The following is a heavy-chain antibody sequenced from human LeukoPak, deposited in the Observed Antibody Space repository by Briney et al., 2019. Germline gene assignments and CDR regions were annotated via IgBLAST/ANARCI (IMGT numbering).Heavy chain of an antibody. CDR2: IGGSSATT. Sequence: GGSLRLSCAASGFTFSSYAMSWVRQAPGKGLEWVSVIGGSSATTYYADSGKGRFTISRDNSKNMLYLQMNSLRAEDTAVYYCAKDLYDIVVVPAAISYWGQGTLATVSS. CDR1: GFTFSSYA. CDR3: AKDLYDIVVVPAAISY. J-gene: IGHJ4*02. D-gene: IGHD2-2*01. V-gene: IGHV3-23*01.